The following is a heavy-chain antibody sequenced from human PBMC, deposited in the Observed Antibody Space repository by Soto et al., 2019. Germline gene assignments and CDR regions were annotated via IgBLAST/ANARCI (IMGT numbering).Heavy chain of an antibody. Sequence: GGSLRLSCAASGFTFTTYSMNWVRQAPGKGLEWVSYISSSSSTIYYADSVKGRFTISRDNAQNSLYLQMNSLGAEDTAVYYCARERFGNFDFDYWGQGALVTVS. CDR1: GFTFTTYS. D-gene: IGHD3-16*01. V-gene: IGHV3-48*01. CDR2: ISSSSSTI. CDR3: ARERFGNFDFDY. J-gene: IGHJ4*02.